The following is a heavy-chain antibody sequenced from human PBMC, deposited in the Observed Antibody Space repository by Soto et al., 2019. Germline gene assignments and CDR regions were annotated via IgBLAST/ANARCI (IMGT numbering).Heavy chain of an antibody. CDR3: ASQGTGAPGLMGY. Sequence: GPSVKVSCKASGYTFTGYYMHWVRQAPGQGLEWMGWINPNSGGTNYAQKFQGRVTMTRDTSISTAYMELSRLRSDDTAVYYCASQGTGAPGLMGYWGQGTLVTVSS. V-gene: IGHV1-2*02. CDR2: INPNSGGT. J-gene: IGHJ4*02. D-gene: IGHD1-1*01. CDR1: GYTFTGYY.